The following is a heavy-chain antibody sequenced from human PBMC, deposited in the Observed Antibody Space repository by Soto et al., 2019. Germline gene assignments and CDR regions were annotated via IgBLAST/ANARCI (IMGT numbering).Heavy chain of an antibody. J-gene: IGHJ5*01. CDR2: ISYDGINK. D-gene: IGHD3-9*01. CDR1: GFTFSSYA. Sequence: SLRVSCATSGFTFSSYAMHWVRQAPGKGLESVAVISYDGINKYYEDSVKGRFNISRDNSKNTLYLQMSGLRADDTAVYYCARELVLLYFDWATSYSWLHXWCQVTLVTVSX. V-gene: IGHV3-30-3*01. CDR3: ARELVLLYFDWATSYSWLHX.